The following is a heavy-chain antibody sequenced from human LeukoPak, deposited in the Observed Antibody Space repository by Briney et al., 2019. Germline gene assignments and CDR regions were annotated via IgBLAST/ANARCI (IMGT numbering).Heavy chain of an antibody. CDR3: AIVPWDLDPDV. V-gene: IGHV3-66*02. J-gene: IGHJ6*04. CDR2: IYRGGST. CDR1: GFTVSSNY. D-gene: IGHD1-26*01. Sequence: GESLRLSCAAAGFTVSSNYMSWVRQAPGKGLEWVSVIYRGGSTYYADSVKGRFTISRDNSKNTLYLQMNSLRAEDTAVYYCAIVPWDLDPDVWGKGTTVTVSS.